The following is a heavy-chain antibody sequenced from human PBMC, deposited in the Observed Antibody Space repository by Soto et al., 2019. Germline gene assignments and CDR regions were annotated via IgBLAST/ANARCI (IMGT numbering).Heavy chain of an antibody. CDR3: ARVEGAAAGYNWFDP. CDR2: IYSGGST. V-gene: IGHV3-53*01. D-gene: IGHD6-13*01. J-gene: IGHJ5*02. CDR1: GFTVSSNY. Sequence: GGSLRLSCAASGFTVSSNYMSWVRQAPGKGLEWVSVIYSGGSTYYADSVKGRFTISRDNSKNTLYLQMNSLRAEDTAVYYCARVEGAAAGYNWFDPWGQGTLVTVSS.